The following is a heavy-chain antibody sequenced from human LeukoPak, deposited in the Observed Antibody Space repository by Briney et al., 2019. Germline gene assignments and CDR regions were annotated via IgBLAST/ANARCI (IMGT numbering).Heavy chain of an antibody. CDR1: GFTFSSYA. J-gene: IGHJ4*02. CDR3: AKDPYIVVVPVEFDY. CDR2: ISGSGGST. V-gene: IGHV3-23*01. Sequence: GGSLRLSCAASGFTFSSYAMSWVRQAPGKGLEWGSAISGSGGSTYYADPVKGRFTISRDNSKNTLYLQMNSLRAEDTAIYYCAKDPYIVVVPVEFDYWGQGTLVTVSS. D-gene: IGHD2-2*01.